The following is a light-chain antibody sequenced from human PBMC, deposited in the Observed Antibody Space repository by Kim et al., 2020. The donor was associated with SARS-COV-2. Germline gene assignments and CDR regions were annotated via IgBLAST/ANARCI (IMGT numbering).Light chain of an antibody. CDR2: QDT. Sequence: SYELTQPPSVSVSPGQTASVTCSGNNLVDKYVCWYQQKPGQSPVLILYQDTKRPSGIPERFSGSNSGKTATLTISGTQAMDEADYYCQAWDSTTAVFGTG. J-gene: IGLJ1*01. CDR3: QAWDSTTAV. CDR1: NLVDKY. V-gene: IGLV3-1*01.